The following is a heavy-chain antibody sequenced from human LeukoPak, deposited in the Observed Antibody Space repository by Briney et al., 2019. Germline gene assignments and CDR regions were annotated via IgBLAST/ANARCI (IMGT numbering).Heavy chain of an antibody. J-gene: IGHJ4*02. V-gene: IGHV3-7*01. CDR2: IKQHGSEK. Sequence: GGSLRLSCAASGFTFSNYWMNWVRQAPGEGLEWVANIKQHGSEKNHVDSVKGRFTISRDKADNSLYLHMNSLRAEVTAVYYCATYRDPRWQNRFDSWGKGTLVTVSS. CDR3: ATYRDPRWQNRFDS. D-gene: IGHD1-14*01. CDR1: GFTFSNYW.